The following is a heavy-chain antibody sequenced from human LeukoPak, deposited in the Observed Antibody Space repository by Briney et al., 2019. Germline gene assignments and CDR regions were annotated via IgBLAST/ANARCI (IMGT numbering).Heavy chain of an antibody. Sequence: SETLSLTCTVSGGSISSSTHYWGWIRQPPGKGLEWIGTIYYSGTTYYNPSLKSRVTISVDTSKNQFSLNLSSVTAADTAVYYCARDGQLTRNWFDPWGQGTLVTVSS. V-gene: IGHV4-39*07. CDR1: GGSISSSTHY. J-gene: IGHJ5*02. D-gene: IGHD6-13*01. CDR3: ARDGQLTRNWFDP. CDR2: IYYSGTT.